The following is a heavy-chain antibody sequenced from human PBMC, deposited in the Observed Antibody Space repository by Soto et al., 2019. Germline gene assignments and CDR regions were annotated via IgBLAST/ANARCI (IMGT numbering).Heavy chain of an antibody. Sequence: PXGTLSLTFSVSGGSISSSNYYWAWIRQPPGKGLEWIGSIYYIGNTYYNPSLKSRVTMSVDTSKNQFSLKVTSVTAADTAIYYCARADRTNGYNYDYWGQGTLVTVS. CDR3: ARADRTNGYNYDY. V-gene: IGHV4-39*01. CDR2: IYYIGNT. D-gene: IGHD1-1*01. CDR1: GGSISSSNYY. J-gene: IGHJ4*02.